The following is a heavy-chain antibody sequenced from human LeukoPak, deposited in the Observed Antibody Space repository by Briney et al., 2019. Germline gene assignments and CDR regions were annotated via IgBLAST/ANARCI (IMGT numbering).Heavy chain of an antibody. CDR1: GFTVGSKY. Sequence: GGSLRLSCAASGFTVGSKYMSWVRQAPGKGLEWVSVMYSGGSTKYADSVKGRFTISRDNSKNTLYLQMNSLRAEDTAVYYCARGYYDSSGPGALDIWGQGTMVTVSS. V-gene: IGHV3-53*01. CDR3: ARGYYDSSGPGALDI. CDR2: MYSGGST. J-gene: IGHJ3*02. D-gene: IGHD3-22*01.